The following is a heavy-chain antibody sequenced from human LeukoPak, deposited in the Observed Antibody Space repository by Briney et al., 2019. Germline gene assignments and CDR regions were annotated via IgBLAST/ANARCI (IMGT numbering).Heavy chain of an antibody. CDR2: ISYDGSNK. V-gene: IGHV3-30-3*01. J-gene: IGHJ6*03. CDR3: ARTYYYYYYMDV. Sequence: GGSLRLSCAASGFTFSSYAMHWVRQAPGKGLEWVAVISYDGSNKYYADSVKGRFTISRDNSKNTLYLQMNSLRAEDTAVYYCARTYYYYYYMDVWGKGTTVTVSS. CDR1: GFTFSSYA.